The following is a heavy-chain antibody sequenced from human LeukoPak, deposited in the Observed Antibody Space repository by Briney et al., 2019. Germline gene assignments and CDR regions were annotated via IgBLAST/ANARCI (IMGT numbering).Heavy chain of an antibody. CDR2: INHSGST. CDR1: GGSFSGYY. V-gene: IGHV4-34*01. CDR3: ARYANLEGYSYGP. Sequence: PSETLSLTCAVYGGSFSGYYWSWIRQPPGKGLEWIGEINHSGSTNYNPSLKSRVTISVDTSKNQFSLKLSSVTAADTAVYYCARYANLEGYSYGPRGQGTLVTVSS. D-gene: IGHD5-18*01. J-gene: IGHJ5*02.